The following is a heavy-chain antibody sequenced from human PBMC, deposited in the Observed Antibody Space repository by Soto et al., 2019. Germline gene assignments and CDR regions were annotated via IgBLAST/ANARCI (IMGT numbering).Heavy chain of an antibody. J-gene: IGHJ4*02. CDR3: ARGWGYESSDYYYAY. D-gene: IGHD3-22*01. V-gene: IGHV1-69*01. CDR2: IIPIFGTA. Sequence: QVQLVQSGAEVRKPGSSVKVSCKASGVTFSTHAISWVRQAPGQGLEWMGGIIPIFGTANHAQKFQGRVTIIADESTSTAYMELSSLRSEDTAIYYCARGWGYESSDYYYAYWGQGTLVIVSS. CDR1: GVTFSTHA.